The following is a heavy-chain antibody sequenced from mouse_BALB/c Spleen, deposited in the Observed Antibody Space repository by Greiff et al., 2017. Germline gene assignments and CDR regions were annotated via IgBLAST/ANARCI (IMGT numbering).Heavy chain of an antibody. CDR1: GFTFTDYY. V-gene: IGHV7-3*02. D-gene: IGHD2-1*01. CDR3: ARDAIYGNYGMDY. J-gene: IGHJ4*01. Sequence: EVKLVESGGGLVQPGGSLRLSCATSGFTFTDYYMSWVRQPPGKALEWLGFIRNKANGYTTEYSASVKGRFTISRDNSQSILYLQMNALRAEDTAIYYCARDAIYGNYGMDYWGQGTSVTVSS. CDR2: IRNKANGYTT.